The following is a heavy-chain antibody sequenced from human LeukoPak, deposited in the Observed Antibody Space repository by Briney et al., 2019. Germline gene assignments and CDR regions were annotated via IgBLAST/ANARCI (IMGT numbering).Heavy chain of an antibody. CDR2: TYYRSKWYN. D-gene: IGHD7-27*01. CDR3: ARATQGQLLTGDYFDY. CDR1: GDSVSSNSAA. V-gene: IGHV6-1*01. Sequence: SQTLSLTCAISGDSVSSNSAAWNWIRQSPSRGLEWLGRTYYRSKWYNDYAVSVKSRITINPDTSKNQFSLQLNSVTPEDTAVYYCARATQGQLLTGDYFDYWGQGTLVTVSS. J-gene: IGHJ4*02.